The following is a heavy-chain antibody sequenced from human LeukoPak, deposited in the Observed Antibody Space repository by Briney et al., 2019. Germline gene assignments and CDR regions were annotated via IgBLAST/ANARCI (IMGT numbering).Heavy chain of an antibody. D-gene: IGHD3-22*01. J-gene: IGHJ1*01. CDR3: ARSYYYDSSGYFLYSEYFQY. V-gene: IGHV1-8*03. CDR1: GYTFTSYD. CDR2: MNPNSGNT. Sequence: GASVKASCKASGYTFTSYDINWVRQATGQGLEWMGWMNPNSGNTGYAQKFQGRVTITRNTSISTAYMELSSLRSEDTAVYYCARSYYYDSSGYFLYSEYFQYWGQGTLVTVSS.